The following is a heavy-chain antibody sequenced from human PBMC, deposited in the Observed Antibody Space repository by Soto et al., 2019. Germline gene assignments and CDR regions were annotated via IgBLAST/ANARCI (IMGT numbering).Heavy chain of an antibody. CDR1: GYSLRGHA. Sequence: XSVERASVAAGYSLRGHAMNWGRQGPGQGVRWVGWINTNTGNPTYAQGFTGRFVFSLDTSVSTAYLQICSLKAEDTAVYYCARDLGIAAARTAFYYYYYGMDVWAQGTTVTVSS. CDR3: ARDLGIAAARTAFYYYYYGMDV. CDR2: INTNTGNP. J-gene: IGHJ6*02. D-gene: IGHD6-13*01. V-gene: IGHV7-4-1*01.